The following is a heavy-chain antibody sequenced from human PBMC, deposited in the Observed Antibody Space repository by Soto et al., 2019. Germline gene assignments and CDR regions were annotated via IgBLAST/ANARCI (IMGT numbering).Heavy chain of an antibody. Sequence: SETLSLTCTVSGGSISSYYWSWIRQPPGKGLEWIGYIYYSGSTNYNPSLKSRVTISVDTSKNQFSLKLSSVTAADTAVYYCASQDTAMDYGMDVWGQGTKVTV. CDR2: IYYSGST. CDR1: GGSISSYY. J-gene: IGHJ6*02. D-gene: IGHD5-18*01. CDR3: ASQDTAMDYGMDV. V-gene: IGHV4-59*01.